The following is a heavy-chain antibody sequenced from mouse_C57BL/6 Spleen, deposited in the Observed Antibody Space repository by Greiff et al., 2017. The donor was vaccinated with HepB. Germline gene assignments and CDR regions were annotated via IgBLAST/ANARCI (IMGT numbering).Heavy chain of an antibody. Sequence: QVQLQQSGAELVKPGASVKLSCKASGYTFTSYWMHWVKQRPGQGLEWIGMIHPNSGSTNYNEKFKSKATLTVDKSSSTAYMQLSSLTSEDSAVYYCARGEIYYGNLDYWGQGTTLTVSS. CDR2: IHPNSGST. CDR1: GYTFTSYW. CDR3: ARGEIYYGNLDY. D-gene: IGHD2-1*01. J-gene: IGHJ2*01. V-gene: IGHV1-64*01.